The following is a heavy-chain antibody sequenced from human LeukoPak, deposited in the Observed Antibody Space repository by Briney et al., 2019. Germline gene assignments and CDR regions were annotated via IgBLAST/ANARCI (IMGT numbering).Heavy chain of an antibody. J-gene: IGHJ3*02. CDR2: VYPGDSDT. V-gene: IGHV5-51*01. Sequence: GESLKISCKGSGYSFTSYWIGWVRQMPGKGLEWMGIVYPGDSDTRYGPSFQGQVTISADKSISTAYLQWSSLKASDTAMYYCASSRIVLFGAFDIWGQGTMVTVSS. CDR1: GYSFTSYW. D-gene: IGHD3-10*02. CDR3: ASSRIVLFGAFDI.